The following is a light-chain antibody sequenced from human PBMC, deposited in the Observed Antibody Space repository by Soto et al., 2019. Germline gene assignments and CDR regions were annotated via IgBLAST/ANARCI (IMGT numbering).Light chain of an antibody. CDR1: SSNIGSNT. Sequence: QSVLTQPPSASGTPGRRVVISCSGSSSNIGSNTVNWYQQLPGTAPKLLIYSNNHRPSGVPDRFSGSKSGTSASLAISGLQSEDEADYYCAAWDDSLNGYVFATGTKVTVL. CDR2: SNN. J-gene: IGLJ1*01. CDR3: AAWDDSLNGYV. V-gene: IGLV1-44*01.